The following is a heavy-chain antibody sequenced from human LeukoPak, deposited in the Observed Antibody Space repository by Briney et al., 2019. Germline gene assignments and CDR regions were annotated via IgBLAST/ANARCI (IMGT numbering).Heavy chain of an antibody. CDR2: IKDDGSEK. Sequence: GGSLRLSCVGSGFTFSSYWMTWVRQAPGKGLEWVANIKDDGSEKYSVDSVKGRFTISRDNAKNLLYLQMSSLRAEDTAVYYCARLILTSDDGYWGQGTLVTVSS. V-gene: IGHV3-7*01. D-gene: IGHD3-16*02. CDR1: GFTFSSYW. J-gene: IGHJ4*02. CDR3: ARLILTSDDGY.